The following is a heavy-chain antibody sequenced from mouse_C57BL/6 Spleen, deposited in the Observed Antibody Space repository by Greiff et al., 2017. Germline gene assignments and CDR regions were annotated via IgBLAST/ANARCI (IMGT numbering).Heavy chain of an antibody. Sequence: VQLQQPGAELVRPGSSVKLSCKASGYTFTSYWMHWVKQRPIQGLEWIGNIDPSDSETHYNQKFKDKATLTVDKSSSTAYMQLSSLTSENSAVYYCARQPYCFGSSWYFDVWGTGTTVTVSS. V-gene: IGHV1-52*01. CDR2: IDPSDSET. J-gene: IGHJ1*03. CDR1: GYTFTSYW. CDR3: ARQPYCFGSSWYFDV. D-gene: IGHD1-1*01.